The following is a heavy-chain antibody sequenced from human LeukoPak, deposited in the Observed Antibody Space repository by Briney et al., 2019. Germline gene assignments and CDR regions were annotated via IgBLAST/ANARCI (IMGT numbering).Heavy chain of an antibody. CDR1: GFTFSNYW. CDR3: TTPSSTSWVEWFDP. Sequence: GGSLRLSCAASGFTFSNYWMHWVRQAPGKGLVWVSRINSDGRSTNYADSVKGRFTISRDNAKNTLYLQMNSLKTEDTAVYYCTTPSSTSWVEWFDPWGQGTLVTVSS. D-gene: IGHD2-2*01. V-gene: IGHV3-74*01. J-gene: IGHJ5*02. CDR2: INSDGRST.